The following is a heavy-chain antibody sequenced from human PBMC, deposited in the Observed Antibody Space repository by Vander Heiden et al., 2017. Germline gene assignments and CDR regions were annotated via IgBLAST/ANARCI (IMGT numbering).Heavy chain of an antibody. CDR1: GGSISSSSYY. Sequence: QLQLQESGPGLVKPSETLSLTCTVSGGSISSSSYYWGWIRQPPGKGLEWMWSIYYSGSTYYHPSLKSRVTISVDTSKNEFSLKLSSVTAADTAVYYCARHDYGDYASLDYWGQGTLVTVSS. D-gene: IGHD4-17*01. V-gene: IGHV4-39*01. J-gene: IGHJ4*02. CDR2: IYYSGST. CDR3: ARHDYGDYASLDY.